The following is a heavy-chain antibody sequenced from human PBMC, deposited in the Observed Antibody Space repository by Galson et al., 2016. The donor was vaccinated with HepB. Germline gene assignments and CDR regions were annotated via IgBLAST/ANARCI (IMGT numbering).Heavy chain of an antibody. CDR3: AKGGVRTTTHFDY. D-gene: IGHD1-7*01. Sequence: SLRLSCAASGFTFSSYAMSWVRQAPGKGLEWVSGISVSGAGTYYADSVKCRFTISRDNSKNTLYLQMNSLRAEDTAMYYCAKGGVRTTTHFDYWGQGTLVTVSS. CDR1: GFTFSSYA. CDR2: ISVSGAGT. V-gene: IGHV3-23*01. J-gene: IGHJ4*02.